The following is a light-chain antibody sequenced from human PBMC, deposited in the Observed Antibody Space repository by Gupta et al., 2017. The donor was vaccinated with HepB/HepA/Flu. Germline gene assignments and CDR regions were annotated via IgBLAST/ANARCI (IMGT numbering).Light chain of an antibody. CDR3: SSETRSSTLVL. CDR2: DVS. CDR1: SSDVGAYKC. Sequence: QSALTQPPSVSGSPGPSLTISCTGTSSDVGAYKCVSWYQQHPGKAPKLMISDVSKRPSGVSDRFSGSKSGNTASLTIAGLQAEEEADYYCSSETRSSTLVLFGGGTKLTVL. V-gene: IGLV2-14*03. J-gene: IGLJ2*01.